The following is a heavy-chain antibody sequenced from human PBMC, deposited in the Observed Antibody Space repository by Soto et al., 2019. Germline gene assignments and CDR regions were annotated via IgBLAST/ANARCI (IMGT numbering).Heavy chain of an antibody. D-gene: IGHD3-16*01. CDR1: GGSISSYY. CDR3: ARLWGWSVDY. V-gene: IGHV4-59*08. Sequence: QVQLQESGPGLVKPSETPSLTCSVSGGSISSYYWSWIRQPPGKGLEWIGYIYYSGSTNYNPSIKSRVTISVDTSKNQFSLKLSSVAAADTAVDYCARLWGWSVDYGGQGTLVTVSS. CDR2: IYYSGST. J-gene: IGHJ4*02.